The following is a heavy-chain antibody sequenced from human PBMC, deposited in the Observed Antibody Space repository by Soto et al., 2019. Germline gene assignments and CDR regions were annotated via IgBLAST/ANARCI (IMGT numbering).Heavy chain of an antibody. Sequence: GGSLRLSCAASGFTFSIYGMHWVRQAPGKGLEWVAVISYDGSNKYYADSVKGRFTISRDNSKNTLYLQMNSLRAEDTAVYYCAKDIVGQKLVPPRGPWFDPWGQGTLVTVSS. CDR2: ISYDGSNK. CDR1: GFTFSIYG. V-gene: IGHV3-30*18. J-gene: IGHJ5*02. CDR3: AKDIVGQKLVPPRGPWFDP. D-gene: IGHD6-13*01.